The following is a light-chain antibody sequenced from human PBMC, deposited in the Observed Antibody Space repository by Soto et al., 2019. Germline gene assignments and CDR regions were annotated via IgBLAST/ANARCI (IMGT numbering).Light chain of an antibody. CDR1: QGISTS. J-gene: IGKJ4*01. V-gene: IGKV1-9*01. Sequence: DIQLTQSPSFLSASVGDRVTLTCRASQGISTSLAWYQQKPGKAPKFLIYAASTLQSGVPSRFSGTGSGTEFSLTISNLQPEDFATYYCQQVKSYPLTFGGGTRVEI. CDR3: QQVKSYPLT. CDR2: AAS.